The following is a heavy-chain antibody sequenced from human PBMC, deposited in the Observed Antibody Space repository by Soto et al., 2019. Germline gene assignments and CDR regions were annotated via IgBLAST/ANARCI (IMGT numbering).Heavy chain of an antibody. CDR3: AKDRAAITTDDYYYYGMDV. CDR1: GFTFSSYG. CDR2: ISYDGSNK. Sequence: GGSLRLSCAASGFTFSSYGMHWVRQAPGKGLEWVAVISYDGSNKYYADSVKGRFTISRDNSKNTLYLQMNSLRAEDTAVYYCAKDRAAITTDDYYYYGMDVWGQGTTVTVSS. D-gene: IGHD3-10*01. J-gene: IGHJ6*02. V-gene: IGHV3-30*18.